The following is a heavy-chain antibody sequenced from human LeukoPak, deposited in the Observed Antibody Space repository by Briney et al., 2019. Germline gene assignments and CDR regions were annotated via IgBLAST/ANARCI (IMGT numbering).Heavy chain of an antibody. V-gene: IGHV1-18*04. CDR3: ARDTGIAAAAPRWFDP. CDR2: ISAYNGNT. D-gene: IGHD6-13*01. CDR1: GYTFTSSG. Sequence: GASVKVSCKASGYTFTSSGISWVRQAPGQGLEWMGWISAYNGNTNYAQKLQGRVTMTTDTSTSTAYMELRSLRSDDTAVYYCARDTGIAAAAPRWFDPWGHGTPVTVSS. J-gene: IGHJ5*02.